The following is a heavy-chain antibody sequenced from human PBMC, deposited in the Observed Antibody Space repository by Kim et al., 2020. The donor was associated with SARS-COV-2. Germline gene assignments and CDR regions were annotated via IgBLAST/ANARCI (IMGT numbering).Heavy chain of an antibody. J-gene: IGHJ4*02. CDR2: IIPIFGTA. CDR3: ATGPERLTIFGVAYDY. Sequence: SVKVSCKASGGTFSSYAISWVRQAPGQGLEWMGGIIPIFGTANYAQKFQGRVTITADESTSTAYMELSSLRSEDTAVYYCATGPERLTIFGVAYDYWGQGTLVTVSS. D-gene: IGHD3-3*01. CDR1: GGTFSSYA. V-gene: IGHV1-69*13.